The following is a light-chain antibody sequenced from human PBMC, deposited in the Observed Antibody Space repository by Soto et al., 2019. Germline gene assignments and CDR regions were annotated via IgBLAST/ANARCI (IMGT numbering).Light chain of an antibody. J-gene: IGKJ1*01. CDR3: QHWVDYMWT. CDR2: KAS. V-gene: IGKV1-5*03. Sequence: DIHLTQSPSTLSASVGDRVTITCRASQSISSWLAWYQQKPGKAPKLLIYKASTLESGVPSRFSGSGSGTEFTITIRSLQPDDFATYYCQHWVDYMWTFGQGTKVEIK. CDR1: QSISSW.